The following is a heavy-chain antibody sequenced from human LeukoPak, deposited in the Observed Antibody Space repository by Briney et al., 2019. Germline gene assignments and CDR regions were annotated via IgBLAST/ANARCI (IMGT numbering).Heavy chain of an antibody. Sequence: ASVKVSCKASGYTFTSYDIDWVRQATGRGLEWMGWMNPNSGNTGYAQKFQGRVTMTRNTSISTAYMELSSLRSEDTAVYYCARDRCTNGVCSYFDYWGQGTLVTVS. CDR2: MNPNSGNT. CDR3: ARDRCTNGVCSYFDY. D-gene: IGHD2-8*01. V-gene: IGHV1-8*01. CDR1: GYTFTSYD. J-gene: IGHJ4*02.